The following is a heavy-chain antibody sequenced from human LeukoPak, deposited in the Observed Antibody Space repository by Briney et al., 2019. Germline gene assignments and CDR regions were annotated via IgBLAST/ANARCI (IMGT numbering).Heavy chain of an antibody. CDR2: IYYSGST. CDR1: GGSISSYY. CDR3: ARVPPPKRGVDY. J-gene: IGHJ4*02. V-gene: IGHV4-59*12. Sequence: PSETLSLTCTVSGGSISSYYWSWIRQPPGKGLEWIGYIYYSGSTNYNPSLKSRVTISVDTSKNQFSLKLSSVTAADTAVYYCARVPPPKRGVDYWGQGTLVTVSS.